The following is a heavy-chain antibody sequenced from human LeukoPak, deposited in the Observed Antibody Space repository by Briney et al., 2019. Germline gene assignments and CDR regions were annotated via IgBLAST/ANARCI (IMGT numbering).Heavy chain of an antibody. D-gene: IGHD3-10*02. CDR2: ISSSSSYI. V-gene: IGHV3-21*01. J-gene: IGHJ6*04. Sequence: GSLRVSCAASGFTFSTYNMNWVRQAPGKGLEWVSSISSSSSYIYYADSVKGRFTISRDNAKNSLYLQMNSLGAEDSAVYYCAELGITMIGGVWGKGTTVTISS. CDR1: GFTFSTYN. CDR3: AELGITMIGGV.